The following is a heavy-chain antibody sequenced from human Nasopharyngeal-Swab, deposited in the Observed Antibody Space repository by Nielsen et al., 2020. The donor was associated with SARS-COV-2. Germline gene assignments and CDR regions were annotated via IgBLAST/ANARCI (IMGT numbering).Heavy chain of an antibody. J-gene: IGHJ4*02. D-gene: IGHD1-1*01. CDR1: GYTFTSNV. V-gene: IGHV7-4-1*02. CDR2: ISTTTGAP. Sequence: ASVKVSCKASGYTFTSNVLNWVRQAPGQGPEYIRLISTTTGAPTYAPAFTGPFVISLDTSVSTTYLQISSLKADDTAVYYCARENQEYANIWIDYWGQGTQVTVSS. CDR3: ARENQEYANIWIDY.